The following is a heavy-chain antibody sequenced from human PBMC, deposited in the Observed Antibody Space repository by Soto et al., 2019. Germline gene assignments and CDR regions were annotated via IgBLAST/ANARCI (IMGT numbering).Heavy chain of an antibody. D-gene: IGHD5-12*01. V-gene: IGHV2-5*02. CDR2: IYWDDDK. CDR1: GFSLSTSGVG. CDR3: AHRRAHSGYVLGTGEYFDL. Sequence: QITLKESGPPLVKPTQTLTLTCTFSGFSLSTSGVGVGWIRQPPGKALEWLALIYWDDDKRYSPSLKSRLTITKDTSKNQVVLTMTNMDPVDTATYYCAHRRAHSGYVLGTGEYFDLWGRGTLVTVSS. J-gene: IGHJ2*01.